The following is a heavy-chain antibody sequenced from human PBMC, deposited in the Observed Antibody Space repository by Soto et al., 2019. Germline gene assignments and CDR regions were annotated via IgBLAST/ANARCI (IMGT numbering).Heavy chain of an antibody. V-gene: IGHV3-23*01. D-gene: IGHD6-13*01. Sequence: LRLSCAASGFTFSSYAMSWVRQAPGKGLEWVSAISGSGGSTYYADSVKGRFTISRDNSKNTLYLQMNSLRAEDTAVYYCAKDPPAAYSSSWYYWGQGTLVTVSS. J-gene: IGHJ4*02. CDR2: ISGSGGST. CDR3: AKDPPAAYSSSWYY. CDR1: GFTFSSYA.